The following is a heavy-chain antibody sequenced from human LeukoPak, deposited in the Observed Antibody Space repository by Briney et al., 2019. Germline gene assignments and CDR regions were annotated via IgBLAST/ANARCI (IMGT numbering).Heavy chain of an antibody. J-gene: IGHJ5*02. CDR1: GYTFTGYY. D-gene: IGHD3-22*01. V-gene: IGHV1-18*04. Sequence: GASVKVSCKASGYTFTGYYMHWVRQAPGQGLEWMGWINPNHGDTNYAQKLQGRVTMTTDTSTSTAYMELRSLRSDDTAVYYCAREGDYYAVDEMWFDPWGQGTLVTVSS. CDR3: AREGDYYAVDEMWFDP. CDR2: INPNHGDT.